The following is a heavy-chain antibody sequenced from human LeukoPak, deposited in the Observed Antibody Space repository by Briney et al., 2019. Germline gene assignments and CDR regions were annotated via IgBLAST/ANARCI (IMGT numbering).Heavy chain of an antibody. CDR2: IYSGGST. Sequence: PGGSLRLSCAASGFTVSFNYMSWVRQAPGKGLKWISVIYSGGSTYYADSVKGRFTISRDDSKNTLYLQMNSLRAEDTAIYYCARAQWRTYSYYYMDVWGKGTTVTVSS. CDR3: ARAQWRTYSYYYMDV. J-gene: IGHJ6*03. V-gene: IGHV3-53*01. CDR1: GFTVSFNY. D-gene: IGHD6-19*01.